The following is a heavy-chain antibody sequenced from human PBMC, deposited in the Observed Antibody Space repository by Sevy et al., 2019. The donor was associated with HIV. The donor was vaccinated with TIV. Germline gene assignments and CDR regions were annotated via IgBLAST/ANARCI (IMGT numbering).Heavy chain of an antibody. J-gene: IGHJ4*02. CDR3: AKNKLDGITMIVVAPLDY. Sequence: GGSLRLSCAASGLTFRSYAMSWVRQAPGKGLEWVSAISGSGGSTYYADSVKGRFTISRDNSKNTLYLQMNSLRAEDTAVYYCAKNKLDGITMIVVAPLDYWGQGTLVTVSS. CDR2: ISGSGGST. V-gene: IGHV3-23*01. D-gene: IGHD3-22*01. CDR1: GLTFRSYA.